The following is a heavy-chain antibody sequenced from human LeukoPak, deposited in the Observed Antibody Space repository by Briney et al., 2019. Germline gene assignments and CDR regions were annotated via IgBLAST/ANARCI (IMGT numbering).Heavy chain of an antibody. Sequence: ASVKVSCKASGYTFSNYAIHWVRQAPGQRFEWMGWINAGNGHTKYSQNFQGRVTITRDSSASTVYMELSSLTSEDTAVYYCARGIWCARTVDYYLDSWGQGTLVTVSS. V-gene: IGHV1-3*01. CDR1: GYTFSNYA. D-gene: IGHD4/OR15-4a*01. CDR3: ARGIWCARTVDYYLDS. J-gene: IGHJ4*02. CDR2: INAGNGHT.